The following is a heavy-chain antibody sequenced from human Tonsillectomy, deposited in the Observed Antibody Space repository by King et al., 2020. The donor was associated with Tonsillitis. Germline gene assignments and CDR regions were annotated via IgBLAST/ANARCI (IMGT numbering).Heavy chain of an antibody. V-gene: IGHV4-34*01. Sequence: HVQLQQWGAGLLKPSETLSLTCGVYGGSFSGYYWSWIRQPPGKGLEWIGEIYHSGSSNYNPSLKSRVTISGYTSKNQFSLRLSSVTAADTAVYYCARGRYYYGMDVWGQGTTVTVSS. CDR3: ARGRYYYGMDV. J-gene: IGHJ6*02. CDR1: GGSFSGYY. D-gene: IGHD3-9*01. CDR2: IYHSGSS.